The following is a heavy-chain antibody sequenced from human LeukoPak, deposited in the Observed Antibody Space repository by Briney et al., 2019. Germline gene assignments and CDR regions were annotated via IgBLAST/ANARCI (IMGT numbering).Heavy chain of an antibody. D-gene: IGHD3-16*02. CDR3: AKDSDPLGELSSLFDY. V-gene: IGHV3-23*01. CDR1: GFPFSSYA. Sequence: GSLRLSCAASGFPFSSYAMSWVRQAPGKGLEWASAISGSGGSTYYADSVKGRFTISRDNSKNTLYLQMNSLRAEDTAVYYCAKDSDPLGELSSLFDYWGQGTLVTVSS. J-gene: IGHJ4*02. CDR2: ISGSGGST.